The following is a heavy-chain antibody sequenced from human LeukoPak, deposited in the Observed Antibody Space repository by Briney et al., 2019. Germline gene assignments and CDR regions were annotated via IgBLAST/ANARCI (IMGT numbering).Heavy chain of an antibody. D-gene: IGHD6-13*01. V-gene: IGHV3-33*01. Sequence: GGSLRLSCAASGFTFSSYGMHWVRQTPGKGLEWAAVIWYDGSNKYYTDSVKGRFTISRDNSKNTLYLQMNSLRATDTAVYYCARDTGSSHRGIDYWGQGTLVTVSS. CDR2: IWYDGSNK. CDR3: ARDTGSSHRGIDY. CDR1: GFTFSSYG. J-gene: IGHJ4*02.